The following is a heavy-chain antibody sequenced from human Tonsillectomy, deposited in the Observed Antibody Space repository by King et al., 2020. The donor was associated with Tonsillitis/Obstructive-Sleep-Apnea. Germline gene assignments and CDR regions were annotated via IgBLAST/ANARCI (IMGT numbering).Heavy chain of an antibody. Sequence: QLVQSGAEVKKPGESLKISCEGSGYSFSNYWIGWVRQMPGKGLEWMGIIYPGDSDTKYSPSFQGQVTMSADKSISTAYLQWSSLKASDTAKYYCARGELTAGTPTAGVQCFEPWGQGPLVTVSS. V-gene: IGHV5-51*03. CDR3: ARGELTAGTPTAGVQCFEP. J-gene: IGHJ5*02. CDR1: GYSFSNYW. D-gene: IGHD1-26*01. CDR2: IYPGDSDT.